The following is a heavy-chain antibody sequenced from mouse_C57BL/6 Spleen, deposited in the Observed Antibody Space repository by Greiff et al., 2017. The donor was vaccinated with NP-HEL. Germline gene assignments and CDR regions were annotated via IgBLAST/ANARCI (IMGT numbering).Heavy chain of an antibody. J-gene: IGHJ3*01. CDR2: IYPGDGDT. CDR1: GYAFSSSW. Sequence: VKLQESGPELVKPGASVKISCKASGYAFSSSWMNWVKQRPGKGLEWIGRIYPGDGDTNYNGKFKGKATLTADKSSSTAYMQLSSLTSEDSAVYFWSRGASYYSNYEFAYWGQGTLVTVSA. V-gene: IGHV1-82*01. D-gene: IGHD2-5*01. CDR3: SRGASYYSNYEFAY.